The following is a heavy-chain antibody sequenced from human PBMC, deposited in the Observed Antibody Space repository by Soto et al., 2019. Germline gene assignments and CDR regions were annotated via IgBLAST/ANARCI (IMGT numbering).Heavy chain of an antibody. V-gene: IGHV3-33*01. CDR1: GSIFRGYG. D-gene: IGHD2-2*01. CDR2: IRYDGSNI. J-gene: IGHJ4*01. Sequence: PGGSLRLSCAASGSIFRGYGMHWVRQAPGKGLEWVAVIRYDGSNINYADSVMGRFTISRDNSKNTLYLQMSSLRAEDTAVYYCTTDSYITRIIVRFDYWGHGTLVTVSS. CDR3: TTDSYITRIIVRFDY.